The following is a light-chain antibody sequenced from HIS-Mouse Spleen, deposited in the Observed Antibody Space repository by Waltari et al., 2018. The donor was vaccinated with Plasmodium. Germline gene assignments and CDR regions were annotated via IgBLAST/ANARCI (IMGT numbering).Light chain of an antibody. J-gene: IGLJ1*01. CDR2: DVS. CDR3: CSYAGSYTYV. CDR1: SSDVGGYNY. Sequence: QSALTQPRSVSRSPGQSVTISCTGTSSDVGGYNYVSRYQQHPGKAPKRLIYDVSKPSSGVLVRFSGSKSGNTASLTISGLQAEDEADYYCCSYAGSYTYVFGTGTKVTVL. V-gene: IGLV2-11*01.